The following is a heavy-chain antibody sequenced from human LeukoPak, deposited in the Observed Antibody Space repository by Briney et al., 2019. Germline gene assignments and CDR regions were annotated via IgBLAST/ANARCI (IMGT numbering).Heavy chain of an antibody. CDR1: GGSISSSSYY. CDR2: INHSGST. J-gene: IGHJ6*02. D-gene: IGHD2-2*01. V-gene: IGHV4-39*07. Sequence: SETLSLTCTVSGGSISSSSYYWSWIRQPPGKGLEWIGEINHSGSTNYNPSLKSRVTISVDTSKNQFSLKLSSVTAADTAVYYCARGPRYCSSTSCQRIMPRNYGMDVWGQGTTVTVSS. CDR3: ARGPRYCSSTSCQRIMPRNYGMDV.